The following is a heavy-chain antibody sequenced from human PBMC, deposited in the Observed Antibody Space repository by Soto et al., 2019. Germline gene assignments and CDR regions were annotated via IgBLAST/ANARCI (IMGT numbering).Heavy chain of an antibody. D-gene: IGHD3-16*01. CDR1: GGSISSGDYY. CDR2: IYYSGST. Sequence: QVQLQESGPGLVKPSQTLSLTCTVSGGSISSGDYYWSWIRQPPGKGLEWIGYIYYSGSTYYNPSLXXRXTXXVDTSKNQFSLQLSSVTAADTAVYYCARVRGGYGYWGQGTLVTVSS. J-gene: IGHJ4*02. CDR3: ARVRGGYGY. V-gene: IGHV4-30-4*01.